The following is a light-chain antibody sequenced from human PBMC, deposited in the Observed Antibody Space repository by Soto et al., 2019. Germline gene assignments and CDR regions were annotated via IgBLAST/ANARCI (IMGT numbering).Light chain of an antibody. V-gene: IGKV3-20*01. CDR1: QSVSSSY. Sequence: EIVLTQSPGTLSLSPGERATLSCRASQSVSSSYLAWYQQKPGQAPRLLIYGASSRATGIPDRFSGSGSGTDFTLTISRLEPEDFAVYYCQKYGSSPRTFGQGTKLRSN. CDR2: GAS. CDR3: QKYGSSPRT. J-gene: IGKJ2*01.